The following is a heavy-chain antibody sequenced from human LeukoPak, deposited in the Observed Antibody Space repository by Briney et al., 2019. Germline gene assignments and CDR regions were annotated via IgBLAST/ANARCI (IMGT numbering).Heavy chain of an antibody. CDR3: ARANDSSGYYDY. D-gene: IGHD3-22*01. CDR1: GFTFSSHW. CDR2: INSDGITT. Sequence: GGSLRLSCAASGFTFSSHWMHWVRQAPGKGLVWVSRINSDGITTSYADSVKGRFTISRDNAKNTLYLQINSLRAEDTAVYFCARANDSSGYYDYWGQGTLVTVSS. J-gene: IGHJ4*02. V-gene: IGHV3-74*01.